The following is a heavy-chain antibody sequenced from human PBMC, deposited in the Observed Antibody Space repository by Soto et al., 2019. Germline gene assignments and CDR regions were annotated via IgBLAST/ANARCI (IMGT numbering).Heavy chain of an antibody. CDR1: GFTFSSYA. V-gene: IGHV3-30-3*01. J-gene: IGHJ3*02. CDR2: ISYDGSNK. CDR3: ARDVKYAFDI. Sequence: QVQLVESGGGVVQPGRSLRLSCAASGFTFSSYAMHWVRQAPGKGLEWVAVISYDGSNKYYADSVKGRFTISRDNSKNTLYLQMNSLRAEDTAVYYCARDVKYAFDIWGQGTMVTVSS.